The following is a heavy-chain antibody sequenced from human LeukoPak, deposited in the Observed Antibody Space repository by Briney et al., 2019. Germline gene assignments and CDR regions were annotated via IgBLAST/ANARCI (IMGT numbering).Heavy chain of an antibody. V-gene: IGHV3-53*01. D-gene: IGHD3-10*01. CDR2: IYSGGST. J-gene: IGHJ4*02. Sequence: GGSLRLSCAASGFTVSSIYMSWVRQAPGKGLEWVSIIYSGGSTYYTDSVKGRFTISRDNSKNTLYLQMNSLRVEDTAVYYCARGPQAGPPEIDYWGQGTLVTVPS. CDR3: ARGPQAGPPEIDY. CDR1: GFTVSSIY.